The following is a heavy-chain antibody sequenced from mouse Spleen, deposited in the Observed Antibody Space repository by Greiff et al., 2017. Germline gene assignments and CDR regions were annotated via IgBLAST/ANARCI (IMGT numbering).Heavy chain of an antibody. CDR3: AKKSYAMDY. J-gene: IGHJ4*01. V-gene: IGHV2-5*01. CDR1: GFSLTSYG. CDR2: IWRGGST. Sequence: VQRVESGPGLVQPSQSLSITCTVSGFSLTSYGVHWVRQSPGKGLEWLGVIWRGGSTDYNAAFMSRLSITKDNSKSQVFFRMNSLQADDTAIYYCAKKSYAMDYWGQGTSVTVSS.